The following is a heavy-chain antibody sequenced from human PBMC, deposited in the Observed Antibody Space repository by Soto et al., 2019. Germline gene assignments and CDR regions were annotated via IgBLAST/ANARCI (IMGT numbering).Heavy chain of an antibody. CDR3: ARHHGPTTSENWFDP. V-gene: IGHV1-18*01. J-gene: IGHJ5*02. CDR1: GYTFFTYD. Sequence: ASVKVSCKASGYTFFTYDISWVRQAPGQGLEWMGWISTHSGDTKYAQKFQGRVTMTTDTSTTTAYLVLRSLRSDDTAVYYCARHHGPTTSENWFDPWGQGTLVTVSS. CDR2: ISTHSGDT. D-gene: IGHD5-12*01.